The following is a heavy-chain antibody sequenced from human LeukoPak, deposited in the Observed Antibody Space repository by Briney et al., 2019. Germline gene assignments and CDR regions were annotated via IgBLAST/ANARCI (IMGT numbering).Heavy chain of an antibody. CDR3: AKDPYYDFWSDYHCFDQ. CDR1: GFTFSSHA. CDR2: ISGTGGST. J-gene: IGHJ4*02. Sequence: GGFLRLSCAASGFTFSSHAMSWVRQAPGKGLEWVSAISGTGGSTYYADSVKGRFTISRDNSKNTLYLHMNSLRAEDTAVYYCAKDPYYDFWSDYHCFDQWGQGTLVTVSS. V-gene: IGHV3-23*01. D-gene: IGHD3-3*01.